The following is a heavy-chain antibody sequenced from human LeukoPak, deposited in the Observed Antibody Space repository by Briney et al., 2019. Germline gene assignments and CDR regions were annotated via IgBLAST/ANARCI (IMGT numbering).Heavy chain of an antibody. V-gene: IGHV3-23*01. D-gene: IGHD3-10*01. Sequence: PGGSLRLSCAASGFPFSGYTMSWVRQAPGKGLEWVSGISNSGGSTYYADSVKGRFTISRDNSKKTLYLQMNSLRAEDTAVYYCAKPVHGSGSPDYWGQGTLVTVSS. CDR3: AKPVHGSGSPDY. CDR1: GFPFSGYT. CDR2: ISNSGGST. J-gene: IGHJ4*02.